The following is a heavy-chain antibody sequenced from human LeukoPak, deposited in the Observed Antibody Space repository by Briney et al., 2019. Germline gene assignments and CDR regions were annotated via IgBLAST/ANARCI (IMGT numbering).Heavy chain of an antibody. V-gene: IGHV4-59*01. CDR2: IYYSGST. CDR1: GGSISSYY. CDR3: ARGHYDSSGYFYS. D-gene: IGHD3-22*01. J-gene: IGHJ5*01. Sequence: SETLSLTCIVSGGSISSYYWSWIRQPPGEGLEWIGYIYYSGSTNYNPSLKSRVTISVDTSKNQFSLRLSSVTAADTAVYYCARGHYDSSGYFYSWGQGTLVTVSS.